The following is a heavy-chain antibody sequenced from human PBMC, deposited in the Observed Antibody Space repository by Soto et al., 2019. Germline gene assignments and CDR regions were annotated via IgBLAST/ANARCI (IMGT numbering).Heavy chain of an antibody. Sequence: QVQLQESGPGLVKPSQTLSLTCSVSGASISRDDYYWSWIRQHPGKGLAWIAYIYSSGNSYYNPSLSSRVAISLDTSKNQFSLRLISVTAADTGVYYCASALTGDYVGFDYWGQGTPATVSS. D-gene: IGHD3-9*01. CDR3: ASALTGDYVGFDY. CDR2: IYSSGNS. CDR1: GASISRDDYY. J-gene: IGHJ4*02. V-gene: IGHV4-31*03.